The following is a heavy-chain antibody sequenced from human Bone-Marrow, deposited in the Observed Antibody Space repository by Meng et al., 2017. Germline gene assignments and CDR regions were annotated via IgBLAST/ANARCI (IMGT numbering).Heavy chain of an antibody. D-gene: IGHD3-16*01. CDR1: GFTFSRNY. CDR3: ARDMMD. CDR2: INPDGSSS. V-gene: IGHV3-74*01. J-gene: IGHJ4*02. Sequence: EEQLVGSGGVLAQPGGSLGLSFAASGFTFSRNYMHWVRQTPGKGLVWVSRINPDGSSSNNADSVKGRFTVSRDNSKNTLYLQMNSLRAEDTAMYYCARDMMDLGQGTLVTVSS.